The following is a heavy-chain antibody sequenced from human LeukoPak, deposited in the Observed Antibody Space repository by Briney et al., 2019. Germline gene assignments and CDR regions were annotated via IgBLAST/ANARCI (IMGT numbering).Heavy chain of an antibody. CDR3: ARQHCYDSSGHNWFDP. CDR1: GGSFSDYY. Sequence: PSETLSLTCAVYGGSFSDYYWSWIRQPPGKGLEWIGEIIPSGSTNYNPSLKSRVTVSVDTSKNQFSPKLSSVTAADTAVYYCARQHCYDSSGHNWFDPWGQGTLVTVSS. D-gene: IGHD3-22*01. J-gene: IGHJ5*02. CDR2: IIPSGST. V-gene: IGHV4-34*12.